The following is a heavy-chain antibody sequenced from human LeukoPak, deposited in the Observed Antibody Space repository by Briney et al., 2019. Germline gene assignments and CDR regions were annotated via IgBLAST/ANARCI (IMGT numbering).Heavy chain of an antibody. CDR2: IKQDGSEK. J-gene: IGHJ4*02. CDR3: ARDFDTYYYDSSGYDY. V-gene: IGHV3-7*01. D-gene: IGHD3-22*01. CDR1: GFTFSSYW. Sequence: GGSLRLSCAASGFTFSSYWMSWVRQAPGKGLEWVANIKQDGSEKYYVDSVKGRFTISRDNAKNSLYLQMKSLRAEDTAVYYCARDFDTYYYDSSGYDYWGQGTLVTVSS.